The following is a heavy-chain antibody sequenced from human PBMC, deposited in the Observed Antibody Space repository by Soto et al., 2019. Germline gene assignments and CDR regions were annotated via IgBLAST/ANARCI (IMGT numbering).Heavy chain of an antibody. J-gene: IGHJ4*02. CDR2: IYSDGST. CDR1: GFSISSYY. CDR3: ARAGRGDTTLVVDH. Sequence: EVRVVESGGGLIQPGGSLRLSCAASGFSISSYYMSCVRQAPGKGLEWVSVIYSDGSTYYADSVKGRVTFSRDTSKCTLYLQMNSLRAGDTDMDYCARAGRGDTTLVVDHWGQGTLVTVSS. D-gene: IGHD5-18*01. V-gene: IGHV3-53*01.